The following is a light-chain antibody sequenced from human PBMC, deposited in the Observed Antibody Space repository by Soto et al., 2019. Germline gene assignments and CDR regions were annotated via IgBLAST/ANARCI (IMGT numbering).Light chain of an antibody. Sequence: QSALTQPASVSGSPGQSITISCTGTSSDVGGYNYVSWYQQHPGKAPKLMIYEVSNRPSGVSNRFSGSKSGNTASLTISGLQAEGEADYYCSSYTSSSTLYVVFGGGTKLTVL. CDR1: SSDVGGYNY. CDR2: EVS. CDR3: SSYTSSSTLYVV. J-gene: IGLJ2*01. V-gene: IGLV2-14*01.